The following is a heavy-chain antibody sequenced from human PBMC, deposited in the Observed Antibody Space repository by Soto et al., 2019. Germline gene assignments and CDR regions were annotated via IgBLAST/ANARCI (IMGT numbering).Heavy chain of an antibody. CDR1: GYTFTSYA. CDR2: INAGNGNT. V-gene: IGHV1-3*01. Sequence: ASVKVSCKASGYTFTSYAMHWVRQAPGQRLEWMGWINAGNGNTKYSQKFQGRVTITRDTSASTAYMELSSLRSEDTAVYYCERDPGYSYGYNWAQGTLVTVSS. D-gene: IGHD5-18*01. J-gene: IGHJ4*02. CDR3: ERDPGYSYGYN.